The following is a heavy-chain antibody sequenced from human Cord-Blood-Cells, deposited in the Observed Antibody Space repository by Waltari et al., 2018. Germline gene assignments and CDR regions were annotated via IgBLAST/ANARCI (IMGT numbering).Heavy chain of an antibody. V-gene: IGHV1-69*06. D-gene: IGHD2-8*02. J-gene: IGHJ4*02. CDR3: ARAGLVVYAIDY. CDR1: GGTFSRKT. CDR2: IIPIFGTA. Sequence: QVQLVQSGAEVKKPGSSVKVSCKASGGTFSRKTISWVRQAPGQGLEWMGGIIPIFGTANYAQKFQGRVTITADKSTSTAYMELSSLRSEDTAVYYCARAGLVVYAIDYWGQGTLVTVSS.